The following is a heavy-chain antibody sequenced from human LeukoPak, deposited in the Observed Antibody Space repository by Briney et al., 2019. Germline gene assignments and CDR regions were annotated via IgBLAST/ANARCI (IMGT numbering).Heavy chain of an antibody. CDR1: GGTFSSYA. Sequence: SVKVSCKASGGTFSSYAISWVRQAPGQGLEWMGGIIPIFGTANYAQKFQGRVTITADESTSTAYMELSSLRSEDTAVYYCAREALGYCSSTSCYRGVSWFDPWGQGTLVTVSS. CDR2: IIPIFGTA. D-gene: IGHD2-2*02. J-gene: IGHJ5*02. V-gene: IGHV1-69*13. CDR3: AREALGYCSSTSCYRGVSWFDP.